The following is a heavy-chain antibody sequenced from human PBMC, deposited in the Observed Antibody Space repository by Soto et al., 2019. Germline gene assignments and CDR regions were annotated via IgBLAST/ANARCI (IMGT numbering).Heavy chain of an antibody. CDR2: IYHSGST. Sequence: SETLSLTCAVSSGSISSSNWWSWVRQPPGKGLEWIGEIYHSGSTNYNPSLKSRVTISVDKSKNQFSLKLSSVTAADTAVYYCATGITGTTTQGTFDYWGQGTLVTVSS. CDR3: ATGITGTTTQGTFDY. CDR1: SGSISSSNW. V-gene: IGHV4-4*02. J-gene: IGHJ4*02. D-gene: IGHD1-7*01.